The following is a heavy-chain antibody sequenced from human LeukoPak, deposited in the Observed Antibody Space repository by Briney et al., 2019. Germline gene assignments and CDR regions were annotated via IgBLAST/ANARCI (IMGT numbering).Heavy chain of an antibody. Sequence: GGSLRLSCTVPGFTFGDYVMSWFRQAPGKGLEWVGFIRSKAYGGTTEYAASVKGRFTISRDDSKSTAYLQMNSLKTEDTAVYYCTRDAGIDGYNYYFDYWGQGTLVTVSS. CDR3: TRDAGIDGYNYYFDY. CDR1: GFTFGDYV. D-gene: IGHD5-24*01. CDR2: IRSKAYGGTT. V-gene: IGHV3-49*03. J-gene: IGHJ4*02.